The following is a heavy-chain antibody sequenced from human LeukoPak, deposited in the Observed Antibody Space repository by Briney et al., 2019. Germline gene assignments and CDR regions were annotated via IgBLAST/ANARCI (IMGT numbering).Heavy chain of an antibody. CDR3: ARRSPYSTGWSSYFDY. CDR2: IYRSANT. V-gene: IGHV4-4*07. Sequence: SETLSLTCTVSGGSISSYYWSWIGQPAGKGLEWIGEIYRSANTIYKPSLKSRVTISLDKSRNHFSLKMTSVTAADSAVYYCARRSPYSTGWSSYFDYWGQGALVTVSS. CDR1: GGSISSYY. D-gene: IGHD6-19*01. J-gene: IGHJ4*02.